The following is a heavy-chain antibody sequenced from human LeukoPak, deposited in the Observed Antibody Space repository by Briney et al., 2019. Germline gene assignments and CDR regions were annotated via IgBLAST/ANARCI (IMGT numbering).Heavy chain of an antibody. CDR2: MNPNSGNT. J-gene: IGHJ4*02. CDR1: GYTFTSYD. Sequence: ASVKVSCKASGYTFTSYDINWVRQATGQGLEWMGWMNPNSGNTGYAQKFQGRVTMTRNTSISTAYMELSSLRSEDTAVYYCARGGSYYGSGSYLNDYWGQGTLVTVSS. V-gene: IGHV1-8*02. D-gene: IGHD3-10*01. CDR3: ARGGSYYGSGSYLNDY.